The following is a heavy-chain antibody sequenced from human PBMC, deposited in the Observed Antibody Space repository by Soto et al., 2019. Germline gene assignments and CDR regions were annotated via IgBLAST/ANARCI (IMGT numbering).Heavy chain of an antibody. CDR3: AKARAHAIVDAFDI. Sequence: GESLKISCAASGFTFSSYAMSWVRQAPGKGLEWVSAISGSDGSTDYADSVKGRFTISRDNSKNTLYLQMNSLRAEDTAVYFCAKARAHAIVDAFDIWGQGTMVTVSS. CDR2: ISGSDGST. V-gene: IGHV3-23*01. D-gene: IGHD1-26*01. CDR1: GFTFSSYA. J-gene: IGHJ3*02.